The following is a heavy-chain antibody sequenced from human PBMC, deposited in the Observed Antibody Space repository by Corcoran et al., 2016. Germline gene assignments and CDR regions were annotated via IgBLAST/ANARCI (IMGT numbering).Heavy chain of an antibody. CDR2: IYWNDDK. CDR3: VHGTTYYEFWSGYRRYNWFDP. J-gene: IGHJ5*02. V-gene: IGHV2-5*01. D-gene: IGHD3-3*01. Sequence: QITLKESGPTLVKPTQTLTLTCTFSGFSLSTSGVGVGWIRQPPGKALEWLALIYWNDDKRYSPSLKSRLTITKDTSKNQVVLTMTNMDPVDTATYYCVHGTTYYEFWSGYRRYNWFDPWGQGTLVTVSS. CDR1: GFSLSTSGVG.